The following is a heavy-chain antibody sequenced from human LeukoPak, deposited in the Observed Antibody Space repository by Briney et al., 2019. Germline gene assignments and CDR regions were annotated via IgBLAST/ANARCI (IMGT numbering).Heavy chain of an antibody. Sequence: GSLRLSCAASGFTFSSYWMSWVRQAPGKGLEWVANIKQDGSEKYYVDSVKGRFTISRGNAKNSLYLQMNSLRAEDTAVYYCARDLMYGDLDYWGQGTLVTVSS. CDR2: IKQDGSEK. CDR3: ARDLMYGDLDY. D-gene: IGHD4-17*01. J-gene: IGHJ4*02. CDR1: GFTFSSYW. V-gene: IGHV3-7*03.